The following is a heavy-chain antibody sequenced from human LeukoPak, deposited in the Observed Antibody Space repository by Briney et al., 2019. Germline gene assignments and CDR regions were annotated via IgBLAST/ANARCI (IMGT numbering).Heavy chain of an antibody. Sequence: PGGSLRLSCAASGFTFSSYGMHWVRQAPGKGLEWVAVISYDGSNKYYADSVKGRFTISRDTSNSTLYLQMNSLRSEDTAVYYCAKAATHHSLDWYFDLWGRGTLVTVSS. J-gene: IGHJ2*01. CDR3: AKAATHHSLDWYFDL. D-gene: IGHD5-24*01. CDR1: GFTFSSYG. V-gene: IGHV3-30*18. CDR2: ISYDGSNK.